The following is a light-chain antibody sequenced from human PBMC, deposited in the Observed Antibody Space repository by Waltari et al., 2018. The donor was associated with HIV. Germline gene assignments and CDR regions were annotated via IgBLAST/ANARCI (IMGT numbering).Light chain of an antibody. CDR1: SGHSSYA. J-gene: IGLJ1*01. Sequence: QLVLTQSPSASASLGASVKLTCTLSSGHSSYAIAWHQQQPEKGPRYLMKLNNDGSHTKGDGIPNRVSGSSSGAERYRTSSSLQSEDEADYYCQTWGSGIQVFGSGTKVTVL. V-gene: IGLV4-69*01. CDR2: LNNDGSH. CDR3: QTWGSGIQV.